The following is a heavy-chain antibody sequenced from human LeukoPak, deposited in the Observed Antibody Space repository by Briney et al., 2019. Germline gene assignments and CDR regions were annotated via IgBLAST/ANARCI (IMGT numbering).Heavy chain of an antibody. V-gene: IGHV1-2*02. CDR2: INPNSGDT. J-gene: IGHJ1*01. Sequence: ASVKVSCKASGYIFTGYYMHWVRQAPGQGLEWMGWINPNSGDTNYAQKFQGRVTVTRDTSISTAYMELSRLRSDDTAVYYCARDSGGGYHYGSKVYYAEYFQHWGQGTLVTVSS. D-gene: IGHD3-10*01. CDR1: GYIFTGYY. CDR3: ARDSGGGYHYGSKVYYAEYFQH.